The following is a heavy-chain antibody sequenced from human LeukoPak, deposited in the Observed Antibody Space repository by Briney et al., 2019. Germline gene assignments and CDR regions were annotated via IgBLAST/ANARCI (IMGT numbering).Heavy chain of an antibody. Sequence: GESLKISCKGSGYSFTSYWIGWVRQMPGKGLEWMGIIYPGDSDTRYSPSFQGQVTISADKSISTAYLQWSSLKASDTAMYYCARQRAARGSSSFIYGMDVWGQGTTVTVSS. J-gene: IGHJ6*02. CDR1: GYSFTSYW. V-gene: IGHV5-51*01. CDR3: ARQRAARGSSSFIYGMDV. D-gene: IGHD6-13*01. CDR2: IYPGDSDT.